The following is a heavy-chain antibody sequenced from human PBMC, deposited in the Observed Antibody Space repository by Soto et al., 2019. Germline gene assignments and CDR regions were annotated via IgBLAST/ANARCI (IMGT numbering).Heavy chain of an antibody. J-gene: IGHJ6*02. CDR2: ISGSGGST. CDR3: XXXXXXGYGMDV. Sequence: EVQLLESGGGLVQPGGSLRLSCAASGFTFSSYAMSWVRQAPGKGLEWVSTISGSGGSTYYADSVKGRFTISRDNSKXXXXXXXXXXXXXXXXXXXXXXXXXXGYGMDVWGQGTTVTVSS. V-gene: IGHV3-23*01. CDR1: GFTFSSYA.